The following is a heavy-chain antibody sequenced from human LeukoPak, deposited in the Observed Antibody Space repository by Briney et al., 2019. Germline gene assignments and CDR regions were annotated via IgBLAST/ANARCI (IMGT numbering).Heavy chain of an antibody. CDR2: ISYSGST. CDR3: ARERTSGYSYYFDY. D-gene: IGHD3-22*01. Sequence: SETLSLTCTVAGGSISSYYWSWIRQPPGKGLEWIGYISYSGSTNYDPSLKSRVTISVDTSKSQFSLKLSSVTAADTAVYYCARERTSGYSYYFDYWGQGTLVTVSS. CDR1: GGSISSYY. J-gene: IGHJ4*02. V-gene: IGHV4-59*01.